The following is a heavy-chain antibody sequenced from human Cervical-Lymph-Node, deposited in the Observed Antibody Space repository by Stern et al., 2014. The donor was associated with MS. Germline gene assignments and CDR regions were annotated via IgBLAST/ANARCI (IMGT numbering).Heavy chain of an antibody. CDR1: GFTLNTYS. CDR3: ARDWFLDY. Sequence: EVQLVESGGGLVKPGGSLRLSCAASGFTLNTYSMNWVRQAPGKGLEWVSSISYSSSYIFYADSVKGRFTVSRDNGKNSLYLQMNSLRAEDTAVYYCARDWFLDYWGGGTLVPVSS. V-gene: IGHV3-21*01. D-gene: IGHD3-10*01. CDR2: ISYSSSYI. J-gene: IGHJ4*02.